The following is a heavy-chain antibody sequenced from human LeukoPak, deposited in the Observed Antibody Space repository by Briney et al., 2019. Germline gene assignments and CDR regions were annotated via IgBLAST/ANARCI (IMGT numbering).Heavy chain of an antibody. D-gene: IGHD3-9*01. CDR3: ATPTTLRYFDWLSPRVDY. J-gene: IGHJ4*02. V-gene: IGHV3-21*01. CDR2: ISSSSSYI. CDR1: GFTFSSYS. Sequence: GGSLRLSCAVSGFTFSSYSMNWVRQAPGKGLEWVSSISSSSSYIYYADSVKGRFTISRDNAKNSLYLQMNSLRAEDTAVYYCATPTTLRYFDWLSPRVDYWGQGTLVTVSS.